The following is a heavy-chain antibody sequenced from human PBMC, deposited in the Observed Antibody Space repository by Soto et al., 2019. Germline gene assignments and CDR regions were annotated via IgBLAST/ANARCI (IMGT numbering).Heavy chain of an antibody. CDR3: ARGGGYDFWSGYYVSDYYYYGMDV. V-gene: IGHV3-15*01. CDR1: GFTFSNAW. J-gene: IGHJ6*02. D-gene: IGHD3-3*01. Sequence: PGGSLRLSCAASGFTFSNAWMSWVRQAPGKGLEWVGRIKSKTDGGTTDYAAPVKGRFTISRDDSKNTLYLQMNSLKTEDTAVYYCARGGGYDFWSGYYVSDYYYYGMDVWGQGTTVTVSS. CDR2: IKSKTDGGTT.